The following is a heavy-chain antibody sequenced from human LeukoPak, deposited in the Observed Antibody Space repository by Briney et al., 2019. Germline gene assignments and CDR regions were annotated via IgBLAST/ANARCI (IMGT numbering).Heavy chain of an antibody. J-gene: IGHJ4*02. CDR1: GGSFSGYY. Sequence: SETLSLTCAVYGGSFSGYYWSWIRQPPGKGLEWIGEINHSGSTNYNPSLKSRVTISVDTSKNQFSLKLSSVTAADTAVYYCARAGGSGSYFRLFDYWGQGTLVTVSS. D-gene: IGHD1-26*01. CDR2: INHSGST. V-gene: IGHV4-34*01. CDR3: ARAGGSGSYFRLFDY.